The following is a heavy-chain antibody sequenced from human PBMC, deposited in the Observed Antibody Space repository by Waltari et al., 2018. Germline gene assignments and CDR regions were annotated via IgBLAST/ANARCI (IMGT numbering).Heavy chain of an antibody. V-gene: IGHV4-39*07. CDR1: GGSISSSSYY. J-gene: IGHJ4*02. D-gene: IGHD1-26*01. CDR3: AREEYSGSYYVADY. Sequence: QLQLQESGPGLVKPSETLSLTCTVSGGSISSSSYYWGWIRQPPGKGLEWIGSIYYSGSTYYNPSLKSRVTISVDTSKNQFSLKLSSVTAADTAVYYCAREEYSGSYYVADYWGQGTLVTVSS. CDR2: IYYSGST.